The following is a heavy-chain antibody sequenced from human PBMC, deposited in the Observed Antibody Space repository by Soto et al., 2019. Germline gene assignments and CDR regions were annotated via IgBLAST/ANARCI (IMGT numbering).Heavy chain of an antibody. CDR3: ARQLRFLEWLLGHDDAFDI. CDR1: GFTFTSSA. J-gene: IGHJ3*02. Sequence: GASVKVSCKASGFTFTSSAVQWVRQARGQRLEWIGWIVVGSGNTNYAQKFQERVTMTTDTSTSTAYMELRSLRSDDTAVYYCARQLRFLEWLLGHDDAFDIWGQGTMVTVSS. D-gene: IGHD3-3*01. V-gene: IGHV1-58*01. CDR2: IVVGSGNT.